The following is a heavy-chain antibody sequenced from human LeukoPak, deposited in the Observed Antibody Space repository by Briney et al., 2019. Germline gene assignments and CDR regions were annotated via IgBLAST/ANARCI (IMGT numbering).Heavy chain of an antibody. Sequence: SVKVSCKASGGTFSSYAISWVREAPGQGLEWMGRIIPIFGTANYAQKFQGRVTITTDESTSTAYMELSSLRSEDTAVYYCASGYYDSSGYYYLDYWGQGTLVTDSS. CDR1: GGTFSSYA. J-gene: IGHJ4*02. D-gene: IGHD3-22*01. CDR3: ASGYYDSSGYYYLDY. CDR2: IIPIFGTA. V-gene: IGHV1-69*05.